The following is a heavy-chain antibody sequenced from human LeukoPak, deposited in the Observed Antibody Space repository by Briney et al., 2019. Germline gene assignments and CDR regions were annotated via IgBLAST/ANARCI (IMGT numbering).Heavy chain of an antibody. CDR3: ARTGIAVAHLYYFDY. D-gene: IGHD6-19*01. Sequence: ASVKVSCKASGYTFTSYAMNWVRQAPGQGLEWMGWINTNTGNPTYAQGFTGRFVFSLDTSVSTAYLQISSLKAEDTAVYYCARTGIAVAHLYYFDYWGQGTLVTVSS. V-gene: IGHV7-4-1*02. J-gene: IGHJ4*02. CDR2: INTNTGNP. CDR1: GYTFTSYA.